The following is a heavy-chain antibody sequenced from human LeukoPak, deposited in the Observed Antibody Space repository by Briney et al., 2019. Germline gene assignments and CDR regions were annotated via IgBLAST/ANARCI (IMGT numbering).Heavy chain of an antibody. D-gene: IGHD3-3*01. J-gene: IGHJ4*02. CDR3: ARDGIFGVVIIPFDY. V-gene: IGHV1-46*01. CDR2: INPSGGST. CDR1: GYTFTSYY. Sequence: GASVKVSCKASGYTFTSYYMHWVRQAPGQGLEWMGIINPSGGSTSYAQKFQGRATMTRDTSTSTVYMELSSLRSEDTAVYYCARDGIFGVVIIPFDYWGQGTLVTVSS.